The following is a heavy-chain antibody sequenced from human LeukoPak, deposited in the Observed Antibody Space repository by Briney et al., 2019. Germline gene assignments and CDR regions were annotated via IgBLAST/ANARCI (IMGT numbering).Heavy chain of an antibody. V-gene: IGHV3-23*01. D-gene: IGHD2/OR15-2a*01. CDR3: ATQEHEYLDY. Sequence: PGGSLRLSCAASGFTFSSYGMSWVRQAPGKGLEWVSAISGSGGSTYYADSVKGRFTISRDKSKNTLYLQMNSLRVEDTAVYYCATQEHEYLDYWGQGTLVTVSS. CDR2: ISGSGGST. J-gene: IGHJ4*02. CDR1: GFTFSSYG.